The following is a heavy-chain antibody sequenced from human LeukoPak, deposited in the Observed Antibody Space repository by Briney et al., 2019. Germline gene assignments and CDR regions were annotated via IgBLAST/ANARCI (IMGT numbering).Heavy chain of an antibody. Sequence: GESLKISCKGFGYSFTSYWIAWVRQMPGKGLEWMGIIYPDDSDTRYSPSFQGQVTISADKSISTAYLQWSSLKASDTAMYYCARWRNYGSGSYTLIYYYGMDVWGQGTTVTVSS. V-gene: IGHV5-51*01. D-gene: IGHD3-10*01. CDR2: IYPDDSDT. CDR3: ARWRNYGSGSYTLIYYYGMDV. CDR1: GYSFTSYW. J-gene: IGHJ6*02.